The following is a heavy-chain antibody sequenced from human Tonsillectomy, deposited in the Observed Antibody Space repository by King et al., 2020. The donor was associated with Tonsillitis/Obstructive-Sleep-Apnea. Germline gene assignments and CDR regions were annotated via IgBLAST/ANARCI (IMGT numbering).Heavy chain of an antibody. CDR3: ARQGGGRLASFDY. CDR1: GGSISSRSYY. J-gene: IGHJ4*02. Sequence: LQLQESGPGLVKPSETLSLTCTVSGGSISSRSYYWGWIRQPPGKGLEWIGSIYYSGSTYYSPSRKSRVTISVDTSKNQFSLKLSSVTAADTAVYYCARQGGGRLASFDYWGQGTLVTVSS. D-gene: IGHD3-10*01. CDR2: IYYSGST. V-gene: IGHV4-39*01.